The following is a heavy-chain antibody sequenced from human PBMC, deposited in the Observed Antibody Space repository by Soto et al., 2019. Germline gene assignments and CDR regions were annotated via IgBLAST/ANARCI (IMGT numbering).Heavy chain of an antibody. CDR3: ARVEAVRGVANYYYGMDV. V-gene: IGHV4-31*03. D-gene: IGHD3-10*01. J-gene: IGHJ6*02. CDR2: IYYSGST. CDR1: GGSISSGGYY. Sequence: PSETLSLTCTVSGGSISSGGYYLSWIRQHPGKGLEWIGYIYYSGSTYYNPSLKSRVTISVDTSKNQFSLKLSSVTAADTAVYYCARVEAVRGVANYYYGMDVWGQGTTVTVSS.